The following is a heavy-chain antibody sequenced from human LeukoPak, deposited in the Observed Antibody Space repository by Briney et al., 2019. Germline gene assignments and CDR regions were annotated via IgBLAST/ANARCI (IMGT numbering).Heavy chain of an antibody. CDR3: ARRPHTVTTHYFDY. Sequence: SETLSLTCAVSGYSISSGYYWGWIRQPPGKGREWIGSIYHSGSTYYNPSLKSRVTISVDTSKNQFSLKLSSVTAADTAVYYCARRPHTVTTHYFDYWGQGTLVTVSS. CDR2: IYHSGST. D-gene: IGHD4-17*01. CDR1: GYSISSGYY. J-gene: IGHJ4*02. V-gene: IGHV4-38-2*01.